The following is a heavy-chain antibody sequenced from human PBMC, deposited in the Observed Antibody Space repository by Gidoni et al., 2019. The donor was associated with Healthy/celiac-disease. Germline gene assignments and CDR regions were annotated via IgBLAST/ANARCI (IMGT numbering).Heavy chain of an antibody. Sequence: QVQLVESGGGVVQPGRSLRLSCAASGFTFSSYGMHWVRQAPGKGLEWVAVISYDGSNKYYADSVKGRFTISRDNSKNTLYLQMNSLRAEDTAVYYCAKSWYIRDWGQGTLVTVSS. CDR2: ISYDGSNK. J-gene: IGHJ4*02. V-gene: IGHV3-30*18. D-gene: IGHD3-10*02. CDR1: GFTFSSYG. CDR3: AKSWYIRD.